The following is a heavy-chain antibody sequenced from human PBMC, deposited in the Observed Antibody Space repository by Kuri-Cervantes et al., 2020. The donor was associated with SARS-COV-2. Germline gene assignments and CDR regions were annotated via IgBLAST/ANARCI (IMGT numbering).Heavy chain of an antibody. CDR3: ARGYSSGLRPYDAFDI. J-gene: IGHJ3*02. CDR2: IIPIFGTA. V-gene: IGHV1-69*13. D-gene: IGHD6-19*01. Sequence: SVKVSCKASGGTFSSYAISWVRQAPGQGLEWMGGIIPIFGTANYAQKFQGRVTITADGSTSTAYMELSSLRSEDTAVYYCARGYSSGLRPYDAFDIWGQGTMVTVSS. CDR1: GGTFSSYA.